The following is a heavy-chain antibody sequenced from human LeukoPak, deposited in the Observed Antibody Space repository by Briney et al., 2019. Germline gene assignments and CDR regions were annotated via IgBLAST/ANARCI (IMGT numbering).Heavy chain of an antibody. CDR1: GFTVNSNY. CDR3: AREYSSGWYPLGY. D-gene: IGHD6-19*01. V-gene: IGHV3-66*01. CDR2: IYSGGST. Sequence: GGSLRLSCAASGFTVNSNYMSWVRQAPGKGLEWVSVIYSGGSTYYADSVKGRFTISRDNSKNTLYLQMNSLRAEDTALYYCAREYSSGWYPLGYWGQGTLVTVSS. J-gene: IGHJ4*02.